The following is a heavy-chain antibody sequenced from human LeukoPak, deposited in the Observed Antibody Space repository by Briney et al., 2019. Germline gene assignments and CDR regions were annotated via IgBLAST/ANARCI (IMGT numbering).Heavy chain of an antibody. CDR3: TTNNYVAFDV. D-gene: IGHD5-24*01. V-gene: IGHV3-48*04. Sequence: GGSLRLSCAASGFPFSSYTMIWVRQAPGKGLEWLSCISISGGTIFYADSVKGRFIISRDNSKNTLYLEMDSLRAEDTAVYYCTTNNYVAFDVWGQGAMVTVSS. J-gene: IGHJ3*01. CDR2: ISISGGTI. CDR1: GFPFSSYT.